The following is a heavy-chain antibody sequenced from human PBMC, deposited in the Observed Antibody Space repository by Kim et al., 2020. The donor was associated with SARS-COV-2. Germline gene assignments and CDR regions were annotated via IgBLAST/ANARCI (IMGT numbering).Heavy chain of an antibody. CDR2: ISGSGGST. CDR1: GFTCSSYA. J-gene: IGHJ6*02. V-gene: IGHV3-23*01. D-gene: IGHD1-1*01. Sequence: GGSLRLSCAASGFTCSSYAMSGVRQAPAKGLEWVSAISGSGGSTDYADSVKGRFTISRDNSKNTLYLQMNSLRAEDTAVYYCAKGRYRIYYYGMDVWGQGTTVTVSS. CDR3: AKGRYRIYYYGMDV.